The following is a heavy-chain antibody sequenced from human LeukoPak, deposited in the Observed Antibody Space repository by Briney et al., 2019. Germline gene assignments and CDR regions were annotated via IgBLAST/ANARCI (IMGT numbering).Heavy chain of an antibody. Sequence: SETLSLTCAVYGGSFSGYYWTWISQSPGRGLEWIAEIIHSGRTNYSPSLKSRATLSVDTSKNQFSLRLTSVTAADTAVYYCARGIVLMHYASFDYWGQGSLVTVSS. CDR3: ARGIVLMHYASFDY. V-gene: IGHV4-34*12. CDR2: IIHSGRT. CDR1: GGSFSGYY. D-gene: IGHD2-8*01. J-gene: IGHJ4*02.